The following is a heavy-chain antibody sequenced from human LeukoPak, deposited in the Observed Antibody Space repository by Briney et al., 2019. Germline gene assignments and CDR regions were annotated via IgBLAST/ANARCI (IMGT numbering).Heavy chain of an antibody. CDR3: GRSSSGYYYTLIDY. CDR1: GFTFSSYW. J-gene: IGHJ4*02. D-gene: IGHD3-22*01. V-gene: IGHV3-7*01. Sequence: PGGSLRLSCAASGFTFSSYWMTWVRQAPGKGLEWVANINQDGGEIYYVDSVRGRFTISRDDAKNSLYLQMNSPRAEDTAVYYCGRSSSGYYYTLIDYWGQGTLVTVSS. CDR2: INQDGGEI.